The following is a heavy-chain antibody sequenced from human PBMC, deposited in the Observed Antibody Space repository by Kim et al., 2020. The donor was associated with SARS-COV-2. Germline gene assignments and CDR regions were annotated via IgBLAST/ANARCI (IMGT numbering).Heavy chain of an antibody. CDR3: ARTPDYGDYRTSY. CDR2: ISYDGSNK. V-gene: IGHV3-30-3*01. Sequence: GGSLRLSCAASGFTFSSYAMHWVRQAPGKGLEWGAVISYDGSNKYYADSVKGRFTISRDNSKNTLYLQMNSLRAEDTAVYYCARTPDYGDYRTSYWGQGTLVTVSS. CDR1: GFTFSSYA. J-gene: IGHJ4*02. D-gene: IGHD4-17*01.